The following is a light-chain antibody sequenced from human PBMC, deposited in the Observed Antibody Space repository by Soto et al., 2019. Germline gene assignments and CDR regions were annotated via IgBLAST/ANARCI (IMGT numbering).Light chain of an antibody. V-gene: IGKV1-5*01. Sequence: DIQMSHSRSPLSASVVDIFTITCGASQSISRWLAWYQQKPGKAPNLLIYDASSLESGVPSRFSGSGSGTEFTLTISSLQPEDVATYYCQKCGVAPFTFGGGTKVDIK. J-gene: IGKJ4*01. CDR1: QSISRW. CDR3: QKCGVAPFT. CDR2: DAS.